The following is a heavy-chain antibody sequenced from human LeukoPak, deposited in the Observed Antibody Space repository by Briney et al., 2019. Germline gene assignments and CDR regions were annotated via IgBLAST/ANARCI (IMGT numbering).Heavy chain of an antibody. D-gene: IGHD3-16*02. Sequence: SETLSLTCTVSGYSISSGYYWGWIRQPPGKGLEWIGAIYQSGSTYYNPSLKSRVTISLDTSKNQFSLKLNSVTAADTAVYFCARERRNYDYVWGSYRLTHMDVWGKGTTVTISS. CDR1: GYSISSGYY. CDR2: IYQSGST. CDR3: ARERRNYDYVWGSYRLTHMDV. V-gene: IGHV4-38-2*02. J-gene: IGHJ6*03.